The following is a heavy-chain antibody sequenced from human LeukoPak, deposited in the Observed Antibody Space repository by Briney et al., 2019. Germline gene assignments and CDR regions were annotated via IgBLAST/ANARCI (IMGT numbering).Heavy chain of an antibody. J-gene: IGHJ4*02. V-gene: IGHV3-23*01. CDR2: ISGSGGST. CDR3: AKDESPSYWELLKGLFDY. D-gene: IGHD1-26*01. Sequence: GGSLRLSCAASGFTFSSYAMSWVRQAPGKGLEWVSAISGSGGSTYYADCVKGRFTISRDNSKKTLYLQMNSLRAEDTAIYDCAKDESPSYWELLKGLFDYWGQGTLVTVSS. CDR1: GFTFSSYA.